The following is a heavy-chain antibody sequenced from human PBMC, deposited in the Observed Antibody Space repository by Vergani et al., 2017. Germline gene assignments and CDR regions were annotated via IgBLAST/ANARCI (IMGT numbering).Heavy chain of an antibody. CDR2: SSDSGVSA. CDR1: EFTFSNYA. CDR3: AKDEACGLYLPGYFDY. J-gene: IGHJ4*02. Sequence: EVQLLESGGGLVQPGGSLRLTCAASEFTFSNYAMNWVRQAPGKGLEWVSGSSDSGVSAYYTDSVKGRFTISRDNSKNMLYLQMNSLRAEDTAVYYCAKDEACGLYLPGYFDYWGQGTLVTVSS. V-gene: IGHV3-23*01. D-gene: IGHD6-19*01.